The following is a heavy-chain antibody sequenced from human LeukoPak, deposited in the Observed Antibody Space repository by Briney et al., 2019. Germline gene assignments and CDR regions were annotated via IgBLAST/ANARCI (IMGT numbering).Heavy chain of an antibody. CDR2: INPNSGGT. V-gene: IGHV1-2*02. CDR1: GYTSTSYY. CDR3: ARVRQYSSSWFDY. J-gene: IGHJ4*02. D-gene: IGHD6-13*01. Sequence: ASVKVSCKSSGYTSTSYYMHWVRQAPGQGLEWMGWINPNSGGTNYAQKFQGRVTMTRDTSISTAYMELSRLRSDDTAVYYCARVRQYSSSWFDYWGQGTLVTVSS.